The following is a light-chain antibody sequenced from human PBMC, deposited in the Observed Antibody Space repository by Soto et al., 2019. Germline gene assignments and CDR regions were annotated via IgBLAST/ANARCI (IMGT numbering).Light chain of an antibody. J-gene: IGKJ5*01. V-gene: IGKV3-20*01. Sequence: ENVLTQSPGTLSLSPGERATLSCRASQSVSGSYLAWYQQKPGQAPRLLIYGESSRATGIPARFSGSGSGTDLNLTISRLEPEDFAVYYCQQYGSSTITFGQGTRLEIK. CDR1: QSVSGSY. CDR3: QQYGSSTIT. CDR2: GES.